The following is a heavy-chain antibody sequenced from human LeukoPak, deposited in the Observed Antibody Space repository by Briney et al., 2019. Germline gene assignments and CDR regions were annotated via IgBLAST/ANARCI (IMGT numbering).Heavy chain of an antibody. CDR3: ARDLLIAAAGTPA. V-gene: IGHV4-34*01. D-gene: IGHD6-13*01. Sequence: SETLSLTCAVYGGSFSGYYWSWIRQPPGKGLELIGEINHSGSTNYNPSLKSRVTISVDTSKNQFSLKLSSVTAADTAVYYCARDLLIAAAGTPAWGQGTLVTVSS. CDR2: INHSGST. J-gene: IGHJ5*02. CDR1: GGSFSGYY.